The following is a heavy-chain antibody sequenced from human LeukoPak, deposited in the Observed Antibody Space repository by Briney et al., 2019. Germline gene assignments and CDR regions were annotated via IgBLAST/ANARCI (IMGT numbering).Heavy chain of an antibody. CDR1: GYSISSGYY. CDR2: IYHSGST. CDR3: ARRYDSGSGYYTFDY. D-gene: IGHD3-22*01. Sequence: SETLSLTCAVSGYSISSGYYWGWIRQPPGKGLEWIGSIYHSGSTYYNPSLKSRVAISVDTSKNQFSLKLSSVTAADTAVYYCARRYDSGSGYYTFDYWGQGTLVTVSS. V-gene: IGHV4-38-2*01. J-gene: IGHJ4*02.